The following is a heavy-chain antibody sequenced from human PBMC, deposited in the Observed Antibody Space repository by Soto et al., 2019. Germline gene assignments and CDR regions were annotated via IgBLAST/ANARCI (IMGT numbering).Heavy chain of an antibody. CDR2: IIPIFGTA. CDR3: ARIGGRDGYNLPDY. J-gene: IGHJ4*02. Sequence: SVKVSCKASGGTFSSYAISWVRQAPGQGLEWMGGIIPIFGTANYAQKFQGRVTITADESTSTAYMGLSSLRSEDTAVYYCARIGGRDGYNLPDYWGQGTLVTVSS. CDR1: GGTFSSYA. V-gene: IGHV1-69*13. D-gene: IGHD5-12*01.